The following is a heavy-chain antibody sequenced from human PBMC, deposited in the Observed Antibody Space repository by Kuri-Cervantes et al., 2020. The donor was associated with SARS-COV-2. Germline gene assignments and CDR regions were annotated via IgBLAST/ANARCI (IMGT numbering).Heavy chain of an antibody. D-gene: IGHD2-15*01. CDR3: ARDNAVVAAAGNYSYYAMDV. CDR2: ISGSGGST. J-gene: IGHJ6*02. Sequence: GGPLRLSCTVSGGSIRSSSYYWGWIRQPPGKGLGWVSAISGSGGSTYYADSVKGRFTISRDTSKNTLYLQMNSLRAEDTALYFCARDNAVVAAAGNYSYYAMDVWGHGTTVTCSS. V-gene: IGHV3-23*01. CDR1: GGSIRSSSYY.